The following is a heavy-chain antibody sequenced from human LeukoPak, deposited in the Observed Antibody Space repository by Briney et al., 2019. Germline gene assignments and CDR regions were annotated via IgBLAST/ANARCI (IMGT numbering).Heavy chain of an antibody. Sequence: PGGSLRLSCAASGFTFSSYAMSWVRQAPGKGLEWVGRIKSKTEGGTTDYAAPVKGRFTISRDDSKNTMYLQMNSLKTEDTAVYYCTTYQEQLWFWGQGTLVTVSS. CDR3: TTYQEQLWF. D-gene: IGHD1-26*01. CDR2: IKSKTEGGTT. CDR1: GFTFSSYA. V-gene: IGHV3-15*01. J-gene: IGHJ4*02.